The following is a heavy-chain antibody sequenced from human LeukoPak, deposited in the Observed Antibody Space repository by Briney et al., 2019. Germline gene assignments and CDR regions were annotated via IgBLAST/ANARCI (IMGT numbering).Heavy chain of an antibody. CDR2: ISYIGST. CDR3: ARVGAEPDDAFDI. D-gene: IGHD3-16*01. CDR1: GDSFSSHY. V-gene: IGHV4-59*11. Sequence: SETLSLTCAVSGDSFSSHYWTWIRQAPGKGLEWIGYISYIGSTNYNPSLKSRVTISVDTSKNQFSFKLSSVTAADTAVYYCARVGAEPDDAFDIWGQGTMVTVSS. J-gene: IGHJ3*02.